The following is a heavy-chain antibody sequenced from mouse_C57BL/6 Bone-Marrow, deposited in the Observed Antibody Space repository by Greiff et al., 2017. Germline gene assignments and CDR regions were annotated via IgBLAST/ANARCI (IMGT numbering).Heavy chain of an antibody. CDR2: IDPSDSYT. J-gene: IGHJ4*01. Sequence: QVQLQQPGAELVMPGASVKLSCKASGYTFTSYWMHWVKQRPGQGLEWIGEIDPSDSYTNYNQKFKGKSTLTVDKYSSTAYMQLSRLTSEDSAVYYCAMDPYYYAMDYWGQGTSVIVSS. CDR1: GYTFTSYW. V-gene: IGHV1-69*01. CDR3: AMDPYYYAMDY.